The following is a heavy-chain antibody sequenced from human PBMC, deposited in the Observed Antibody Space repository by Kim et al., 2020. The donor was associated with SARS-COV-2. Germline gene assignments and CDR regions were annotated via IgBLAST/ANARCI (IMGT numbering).Heavy chain of an antibody. Sequence: GGSLRLSCAASGFTFSNAWMSWVRQAPGKGLEWVGRIKSKTDGGTTDYAAPVKGRFTISRDDSKNTLYLQMNSLKTEDSAVYYCTTDAGGYCSGGSCYSGLWFDYWGQGTLVTVSS. CDR2: IKSKTDGGTT. J-gene: IGHJ4*02. CDR1: GFTFSNAW. V-gene: IGHV3-15*01. D-gene: IGHD2-15*01. CDR3: TTDAGGYCSGGSCYSGLWFDY.